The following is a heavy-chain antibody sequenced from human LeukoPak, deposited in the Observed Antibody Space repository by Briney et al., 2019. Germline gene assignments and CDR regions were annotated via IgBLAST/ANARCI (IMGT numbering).Heavy chain of an antibody. CDR3: ARGPSGGNSEFDC. V-gene: IGHV4-30-2*01. J-gene: IGHJ4*02. CDR2: INHSGST. CDR1: GGSISSGGYY. Sequence: PSQTLSLTCTVSGGSISSGGYYWSWIRQPPGKGLEWIGEINHSGSTNYNPSLKSRVTISVDTSKNQFSLKLSSVTAADTAVYYCARGPSGGNSEFDCWGQGTLVTVSS. D-gene: IGHD4-23*01.